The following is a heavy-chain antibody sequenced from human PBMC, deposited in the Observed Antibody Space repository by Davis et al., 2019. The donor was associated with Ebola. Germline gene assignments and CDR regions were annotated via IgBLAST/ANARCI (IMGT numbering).Heavy chain of an antibody. Sequence: ASVTVSCQASGYTFTSYGISWVRQAPGQGLEWMGWISAYNGNTNYAQKLQGRVTMTPDTSTSTDYMELRSLRSDDTAVYDCAGSPGGEYSSYDYWGQGTLVTVSS. D-gene: IGHD6-6*01. V-gene: IGHV1-18*01. J-gene: IGHJ4*02. CDR1: GYTFTSYG. CDR2: ISAYNGNT. CDR3: AGSPGGEYSSYDY.